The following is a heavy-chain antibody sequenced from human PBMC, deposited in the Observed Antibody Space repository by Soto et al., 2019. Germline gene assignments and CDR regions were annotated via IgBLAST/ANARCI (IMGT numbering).Heavy chain of an antibody. V-gene: IGHV4-30-4*01. CDR1: GGSINSGDYY. Sequence: QVQLQESGPGLVKASQTLSLTCTVSGGSINSGDYYWSWIRQPPGKGLEWIGYIHYSGSTYHNPSLKSRVTISVDTSKNQFSLKLSSVTAADTAVYYCARVEVPFGGVILWGQGTLVTVSS. J-gene: IGHJ4*02. D-gene: IGHD3-16*02. CDR3: ARVEVPFGGVIL. CDR2: IHYSGST.